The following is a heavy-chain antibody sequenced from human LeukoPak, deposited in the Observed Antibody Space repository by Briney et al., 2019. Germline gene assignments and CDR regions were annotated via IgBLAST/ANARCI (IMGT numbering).Heavy chain of an antibody. CDR2: IYTSGST. V-gene: IGHV4-61*02. D-gene: IGHD6-13*01. CDR3: ARDRGSSWYVDWFDP. Sequence: SQTLSLTCTVSGGSISSGSYYWSWIRQPAGKGLEWIGRIYTSGSTNYNPSLKSRVTISVDTPKNQFSLKLSSVTAADTAVYYCARDRGSSWYVDWFDPWGQGTLVTVSS. CDR1: GGSISSGSYY. J-gene: IGHJ5*02.